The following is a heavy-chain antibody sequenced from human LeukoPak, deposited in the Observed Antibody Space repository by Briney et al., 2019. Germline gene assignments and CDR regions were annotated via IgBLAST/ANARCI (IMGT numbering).Heavy chain of an antibody. CDR2: ISGSGGST. CDR1: GFTFSSYA. CDR3: AKTAPFLLWFGDPQGGGPADY. D-gene: IGHD3-10*01. V-gene: IGHV3-23*01. J-gene: IGHJ4*02. Sequence: LSGGSLRLSCAASGFTFSSYAMSWVRQAPGKGLEWVSAISGSGGSTYYADSVKGRFTISRDNSKNTLYLQMNSLRAEDTAVYYCAKTAPFLLWFGDPQGGGPADYWGQGTLVTVSS.